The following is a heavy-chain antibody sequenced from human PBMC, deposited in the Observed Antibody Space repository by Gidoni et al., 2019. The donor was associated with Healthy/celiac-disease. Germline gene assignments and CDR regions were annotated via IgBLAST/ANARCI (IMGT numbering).Heavy chain of an antibody. V-gene: IGHV5-51*03. CDR3: ANRPVTSYDAFDI. J-gene: IGHJ3*02. CDR2: IYPGDSDT. D-gene: IGHD4-17*01. Sequence: EVQLEQSGPEAKKPGESLKISCKGSGASFPSHWLGWVRQMPGKGLEWMGIIYPGDSDTRYSPSFQGQVTISADKSISTAYLQWSSLKASDSAMYYCANRPVTSYDAFDIWGQGTKVTVFS. CDR1: GASFPSHW.